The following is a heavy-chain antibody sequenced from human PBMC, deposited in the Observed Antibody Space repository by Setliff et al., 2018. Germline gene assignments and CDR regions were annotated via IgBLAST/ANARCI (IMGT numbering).Heavy chain of an antibody. CDR2: ISGSGDST. CDR3: ARLPYSSSWYYPSYYFDY. D-gene: IGHD6-13*01. Sequence: GGSLRLSCVASGFTFSNYAMAWVRQAPGKGLEWVSAISGSGDSTYYADSVKGRFTISRDNSKNTLYLQLNSLRAEDTAVYYCARLPYSSSWYYPSYYFDYWGQGTLVTVSS. CDR1: GFTFSNYA. J-gene: IGHJ4*02. V-gene: IGHV3-23*01.